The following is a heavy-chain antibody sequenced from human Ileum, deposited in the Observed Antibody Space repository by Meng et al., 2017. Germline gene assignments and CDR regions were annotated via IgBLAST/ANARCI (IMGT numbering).Heavy chain of an antibody. CDR3: ARENDNWNYFDY. CDR1: GYTFRNYP. J-gene: IGHJ4*02. Sequence: QVQLVQSGTEVKKVGASVKVSCTASGYTFRNYPLHWVRQAPGQRPEWMGWINAGNGNIKISQKFQGRITITSDTSATAYMELSSLRSEDTAVYFCARENDNWNYFDYWSQGSLVTVSS. V-gene: IGHV1-3*01. D-gene: IGHD1-1*01. CDR2: INAGNGNI.